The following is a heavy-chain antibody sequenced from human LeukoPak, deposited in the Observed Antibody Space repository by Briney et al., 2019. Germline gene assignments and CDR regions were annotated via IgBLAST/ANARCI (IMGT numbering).Heavy chain of an antibody. CDR3: VRGGFCSSSICYSFNAFDV. D-gene: IGHD2-2*01. V-gene: IGHV3-48*03. J-gene: IGHJ3*01. CDR2: ISNGGDNI. CDR1: GFTFSSHE. Sequence: GGSLRLSCRASGFTFSSHEMNWVRQAPGKGLEWLSYISNGGDNIYYADPMKGRFTISRDKAKNSLFLQMYSLRAEDTAVYYCVRGGFCSSSICYSFNAFDVWGQGTTVTVSP.